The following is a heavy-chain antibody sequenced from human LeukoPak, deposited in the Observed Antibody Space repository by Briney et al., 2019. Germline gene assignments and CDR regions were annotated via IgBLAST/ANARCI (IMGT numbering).Heavy chain of an antibody. CDR3: ARGSGAIVVVDNDY. D-gene: IGHD3-22*01. J-gene: IGHJ4*02. CDR1: GFTFSSYS. Sequence: GSLRLSCAASGFTFSSYSLNWVRQAPGMGLEWVSSISSSSHYIYYADSVKGRFTISRDNAKNSLYLQMNSLRAEDTAVYYCARGSGAIVVVDNDYWGQGTLVTVSS. CDR2: ISSSSHYI. V-gene: IGHV3-21*01.